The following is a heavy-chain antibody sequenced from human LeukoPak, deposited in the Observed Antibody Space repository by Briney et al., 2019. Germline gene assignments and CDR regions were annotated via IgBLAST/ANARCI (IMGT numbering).Heavy chain of an antibody. CDR3: ARAGYCTNGVCYRWGRYYFDY. J-gene: IGHJ4*02. CDR1: GYTFTSYY. Sequence: SVKVSCKASGYTFTSYYMHWVRQAPGQGLEWMGGIIPIFGTANYAQKFQGRVTITADESTSTAYMELSSLRSEDTAVYYCARAGYCTNGVCYRWGRYYFDYWGQGTLVTVSS. D-gene: IGHD2-8*01. V-gene: IGHV1-69*13. CDR2: IIPIFGTA.